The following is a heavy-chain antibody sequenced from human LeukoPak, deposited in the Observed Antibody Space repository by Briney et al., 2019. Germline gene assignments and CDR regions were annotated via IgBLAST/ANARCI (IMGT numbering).Heavy chain of an antibody. CDR3: AKDRDNIGSSSVGPFDY. D-gene: IGHD6-6*01. CDR1: GFTFSSYA. CDR2: VSGSGGST. Sequence: GSLRLSCTASGFTFSSYAMSWVRQTPGKGMEWVSAVSGSGGSTYYADSVKGRFTISRDNSKNTLYLQMNSLRAEDTAVYYCAKDRDNIGSSSVGPFDYWGQGTLVTVSS. J-gene: IGHJ4*02. V-gene: IGHV3-23*01.